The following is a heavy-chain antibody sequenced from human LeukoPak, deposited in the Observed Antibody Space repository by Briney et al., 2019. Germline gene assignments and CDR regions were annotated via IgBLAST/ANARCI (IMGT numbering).Heavy chain of an antibody. V-gene: IGHV1-2*02. CDR3: ARDGRLTIFVRGIITEGSPPKN. D-gene: IGHD3-10*01. CDR2: INPKTGGT. J-gene: IGHJ4*02. Sequence: ASVKDSCKASGYTFTDSYMHWVRQAPGQGLEWMGWINPKTGGTNYAQRFQGRVTMTRDTSIRTAYMELNSLRSDDTAVYYCARDGRLTIFVRGIITEGSPPKNWGQGTLVTVSS. CDR1: GYTFTDSY.